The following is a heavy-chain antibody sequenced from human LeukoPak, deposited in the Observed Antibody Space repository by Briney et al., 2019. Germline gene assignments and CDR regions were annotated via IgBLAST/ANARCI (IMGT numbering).Heavy chain of an antibody. CDR1: GFTFSSYA. J-gene: IGHJ4*02. D-gene: IGHD1-26*01. V-gene: IGHV3-23*01. CDR2: ISGSGGST. CDR3: AKFSMGEWELTDY. Sequence: GGSMRLSCGASGFTFSSYAMSWVHQAPGKGLEWVSAISGSGGSTYYADSVKGRFTISRDNSKNTLYLQMNSLRAEDTAVYYCAKFSMGEWELTDYWGQGTLVTVSS.